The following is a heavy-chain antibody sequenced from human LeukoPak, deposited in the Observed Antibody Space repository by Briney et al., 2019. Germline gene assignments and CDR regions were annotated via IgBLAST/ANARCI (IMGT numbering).Heavy chain of an antibody. V-gene: IGHV4-59*01. Sequence: SETLSLTCTVSGGSISSYYWSWIRQPPGKGLEWIGYIYYSGSTNYNPSLKSRVTIPVDTSKNQFSLKLSSVTAADTAVYYCARSGIAVAGFDYWGQGTLVTVSS. J-gene: IGHJ4*02. D-gene: IGHD6-19*01. CDR1: GGSISSYY. CDR2: IYYSGST. CDR3: ARSGIAVAGFDY.